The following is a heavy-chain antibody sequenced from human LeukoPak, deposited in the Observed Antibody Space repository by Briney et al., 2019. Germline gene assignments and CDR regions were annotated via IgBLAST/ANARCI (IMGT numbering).Heavy chain of an antibody. CDR2: ISGSGSST. CDR3: AKEGGEGTFFDY. Sequence: GGSLRLSCAASGFTFTSYAMNWVRQAPGKGLEWVSTISGSGSSTYYADSVKDRFTISRDNSKNTLYLQMNSLRAEDTAVYYCAKEGGEGTFFDYWGQGTLVTVSS. CDR1: GFTFTSYA. D-gene: IGHD2/OR15-2a*01. V-gene: IGHV3-23*01. J-gene: IGHJ4*02.